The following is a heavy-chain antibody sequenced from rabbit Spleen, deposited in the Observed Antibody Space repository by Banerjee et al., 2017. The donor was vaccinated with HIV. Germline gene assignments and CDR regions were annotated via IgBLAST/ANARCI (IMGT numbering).Heavy chain of an antibody. J-gene: IGHJ4*01. D-gene: IGHD7-1*01. CDR1: GFSFNSNYH. CDR3: GRFVDPDAFNF. V-gene: IGHV1S40*01. Sequence: QSLEESGGDLVKPGASLTLTCIASGFSFNSNYHMCWVRQAPGKGLEWIARIYAGSSGSTYSATWAKGRFTISKTSSTTVTLQMTSLTAADTATYFCGRFVDPDAFNFWGPGTLVTV. CDR2: IYAGSSGST.